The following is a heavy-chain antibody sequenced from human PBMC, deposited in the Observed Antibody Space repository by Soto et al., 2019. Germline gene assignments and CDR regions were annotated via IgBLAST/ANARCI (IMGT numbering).Heavy chain of an antibody. J-gene: IGHJ6*02. CDR2: INPNSGGT. V-gene: IGHV1-2*02. CDR1: GYTFTGYY. D-gene: IGHD3-22*01. CDR3: AREWDYYDSSGYHSYSYYYGMDV. Sequence: ASVKVSCKASGYTFTGYYMHWVRQAPGQGLEWMGWINPNSGGTNYAKKFQGRVTMTRDTSISTAYMELSRLRSDDTAVYYCAREWDYYDSSGYHSYSYYYGMDVWGQGTTVTVSS.